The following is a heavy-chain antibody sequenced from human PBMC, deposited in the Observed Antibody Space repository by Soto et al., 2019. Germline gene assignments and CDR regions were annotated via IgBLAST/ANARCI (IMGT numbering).Heavy chain of an antibody. CDR1: GGSISSSSYY. D-gene: IGHD5-18*01. J-gene: IGHJ4*02. CDR2: IYYSGST. Sequence: PSETLSLTCTVSGGSISSSSYYWGWIRQLPGKGLEWIGSIYYSGSTYYNPSLKSRVTISVDTSKNQFSLKLSSVTAADTAVYYCARHAYTAMVFDYWGQGTLVTVSS. CDR3: ARHAYTAMVFDY. V-gene: IGHV4-39*01.